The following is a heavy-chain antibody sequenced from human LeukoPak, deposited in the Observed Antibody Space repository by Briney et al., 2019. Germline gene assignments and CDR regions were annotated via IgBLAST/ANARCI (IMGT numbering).Heavy chain of an antibody. CDR1: GFTGSSNY. CDR2: IDSGGST. Sequence: GRSLKLSCAASGFTGSSNYMSRVRRATGGGQKWVSVIDSGGSTYYGDAVNGRFIISRDNCKNTRYLQMNSLRAEDTAVYYCARGISPGIAAAYFWGQGTLVTVSS. V-gene: IGHV3-66*01. D-gene: IGHD6-13*01. CDR3: ARGISPGIAAAYF. J-gene: IGHJ4*02.